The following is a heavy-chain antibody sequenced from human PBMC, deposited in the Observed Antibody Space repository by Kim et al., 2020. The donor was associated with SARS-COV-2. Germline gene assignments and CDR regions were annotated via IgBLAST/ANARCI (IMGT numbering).Heavy chain of an antibody. CDR2: ISAYNGNT. D-gene: IGHD2-8*02. Sequence: ASVKVSCKASGYTFTSYGISWVRQAPGQGLEWMGWISAYNGNTNYAQKLQGRVTMTTDTSTSTAYMELRSLRSDDTAVYYCARSGRRGGSRPAPSGGYNWFDPWGQGTLVTVSS. V-gene: IGHV1-18*01. CDR3: ARSGRRGGSRPAPSGGYNWFDP. CDR1: GYTFTSYG. J-gene: IGHJ5*02.